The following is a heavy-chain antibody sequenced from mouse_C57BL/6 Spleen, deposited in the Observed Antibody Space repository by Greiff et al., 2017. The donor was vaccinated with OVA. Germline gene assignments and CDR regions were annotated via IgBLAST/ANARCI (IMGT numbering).Heavy chain of an antibody. CDR3: ARSYYGSSSLDY. D-gene: IGHD1-1*01. J-gene: IGHJ2*01. Sequence: EVHLVESGPGLVKPSQSLSLTCSVTGYSITSGYYWNWIRQFPGNKLEWMGYISYDGSNNYNPSLKNRISITRDTSKNQFFLKLNSVTTEDTATYYCARSYYGSSSLDYWGQGTTLTVSS. CDR2: ISYDGSN. CDR1: GYSITSGYY. V-gene: IGHV3-6*01.